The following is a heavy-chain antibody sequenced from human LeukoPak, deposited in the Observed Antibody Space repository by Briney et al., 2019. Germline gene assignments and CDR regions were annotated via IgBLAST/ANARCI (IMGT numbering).Heavy chain of an antibody. D-gene: IGHD2-15*01. CDR1: GFIFSSYA. CDR3: AKDKCSGGSCYSFFDY. Sequence: GGSLRLSCAASGFIFSSYAMSWVRQAPGKGLEWVSAISGSGGSTYYADSVKGRFTISRDNSKNTLYLQMNSLRAEDTAVYYCAKDKCSGGSCYSFFDYWGQGTLVTVSS. V-gene: IGHV3-23*01. CDR2: ISGSGGST. J-gene: IGHJ4*02.